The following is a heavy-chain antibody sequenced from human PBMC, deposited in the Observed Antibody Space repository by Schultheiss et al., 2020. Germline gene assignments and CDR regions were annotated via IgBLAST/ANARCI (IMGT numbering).Heavy chain of an antibody. D-gene: IGHD4-17*01. Sequence: GSLRLSCTVSGGSISSYYWSWIRQPPGKGLEWIGYIYYSGSTNYNPSLKSRVTISVDTSKNQFSLKLSSVTAANTAVYYCARDLGSFYGDYWYFDLWGRGTLVTVSS. CDR1: GGSISSYY. V-gene: IGHV4-59*01. CDR3: ARDLGSFYGDYWYFDL. J-gene: IGHJ2*01. CDR2: IYYSGST.